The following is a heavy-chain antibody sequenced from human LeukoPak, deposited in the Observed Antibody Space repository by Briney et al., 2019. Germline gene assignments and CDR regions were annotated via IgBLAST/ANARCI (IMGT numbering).Heavy chain of an antibody. CDR3: AGGSGYYGYAMDV. J-gene: IGHJ6*04. CDR1: GFTFSTYW. CDR2: IKQDGSEK. Sequence: GGSLRLSCAASGFTFSTYWMNWVRQAPGKGLECVANIKQDGSEKYYVDSVKGRFTISRDNANNSMYLQMNSLRAEDTAVYYCAGGSGYYGYAMDVWGKGTTVTVSS. V-gene: IGHV3-7*03.